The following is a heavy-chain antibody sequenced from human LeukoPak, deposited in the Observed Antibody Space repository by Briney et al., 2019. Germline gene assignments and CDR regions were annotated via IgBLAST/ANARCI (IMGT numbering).Heavy chain of an antibody. J-gene: IGHJ4*02. CDR1: GFTFSSYA. V-gene: IGHV3-23*01. CDR3: AKEGYYSSASSYYFDY. CDR2: ITGGGDTT. Sequence: GRSLRLSCAASGFTFSSYAMTWVRQAPGKGLEWVSAITGGGDTTYYADSVKGRFTISRDNSKNTLYLQMNNLRAEDTAIYYCAKEGYYSSASSYYFDYWGQGTLVTVSS. D-gene: IGHD3-10*01.